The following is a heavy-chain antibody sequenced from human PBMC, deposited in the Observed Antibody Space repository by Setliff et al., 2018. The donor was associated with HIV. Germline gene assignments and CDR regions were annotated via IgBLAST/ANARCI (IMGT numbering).Heavy chain of an antibody. CDR2: ISTSSSTI. CDR1: GFTFDDFG. Sequence: LSLSCAASGFTFDDFGMTWVRQAPGKGLEWVSYISTSSSTIYYADSVKGRFTISRDNAKNSLYLQMNSLRAEDTAVYYCARDSRFAAAGPPGDYWGQGTLVTVSS. D-gene: IGHD6-13*01. CDR3: ARDSRFAAAGPPGDY. V-gene: IGHV3-48*01. J-gene: IGHJ4*02.